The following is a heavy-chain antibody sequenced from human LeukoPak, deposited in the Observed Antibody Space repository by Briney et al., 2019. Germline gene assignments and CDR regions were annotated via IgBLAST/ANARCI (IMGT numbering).Heavy chain of an antibody. J-gene: IGHJ4*02. CDR2: IYYSGST. V-gene: IGHV4-59*08. Sequence: PSETLSLTCTVSGGSISGYYWSWIRQAPGKGLEWIGYIYYSGSTNYNPSLKSRVAISVDTSKSQFSLKLSSVTAADTAVYYCARHIVAGDNDYFDYWGQGTMVTVSS. CDR3: ARHIVAGDNDYFDY. D-gene: IGHD1-26*01. CDR1: GGSISGYY.